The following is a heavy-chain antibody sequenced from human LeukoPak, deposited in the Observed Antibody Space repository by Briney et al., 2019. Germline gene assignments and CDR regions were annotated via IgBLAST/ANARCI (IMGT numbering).Heavy chain of an antibody. CDR3: ARARRPAVTARYSDL. V-gene: IGHV1-18*01. Sequence: GASVKVSCKASGYTFTTYGISWVRQAPGQGLEWMGWISAYNGNINYAQKVQGRVTMTTDTSTSTAYMELRSLRSDDTAVYYCARARRPAVTARYSDLRGRPRLVTVT. D-gene: IGHD2-21*02. CDR2: ISAYNGNI. J-gene: IGHJ2*01. CDR1: GYTFTTYG.